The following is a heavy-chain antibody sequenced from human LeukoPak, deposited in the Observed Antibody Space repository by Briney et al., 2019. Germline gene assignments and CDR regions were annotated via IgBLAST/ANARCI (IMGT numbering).Heavy chain of an antibody. CDR3: ARDVEYCSGGSSYAYDY. J-gene: IGHJ4*02. D-gene: IGHD2-15*01. Sequence: PGGSLRLSCAASGFTVSSNYMSWVRQAPGKGLEWVSVIYSGGSTYYADSVKGRFTISRDNSKNTLYLQMNSLRAEDTAVYYCARDVEYCSGGSSYAYDYWGQGTLVTVSS. CDR1: GFTVSSNY. V-gene: IGHV3-53*01. CDR2: IYSGGST.